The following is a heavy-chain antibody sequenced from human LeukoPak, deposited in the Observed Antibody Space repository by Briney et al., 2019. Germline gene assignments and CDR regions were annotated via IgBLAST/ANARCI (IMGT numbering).Heavy chain of an antibody. CDR1: GYTFTAYY. D-gene: IGHD2-2*01. Sequence: ALVKVSCKASGYTFTAYYMHWVRQAPGQGLEWMGWINPNTGGTNYAQQFQGRVTMTRDTSFSTAYMDLNRLTSDDTAVYYCARDPDVVVEPAAVRVDYWGPGTLVTVSA. CDR2: INPNTGGT. J-gene: IGHJ4*02. V-gene: IGHV1-2*02. CDR3: ARDPDVVVEPAAVRVDY.